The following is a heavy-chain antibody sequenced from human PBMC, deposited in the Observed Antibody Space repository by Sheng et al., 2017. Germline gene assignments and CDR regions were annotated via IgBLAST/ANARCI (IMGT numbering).Heavy chain of an antibody. CDR1: GYSFSNDG. V-gene: IGHV1-18*04. D-gene: IGHD5-12*01. Sequence: QVQLVQSGAEVKKPGASVKVSCKASGYSFSNDGISWVRQAPGQGPEWMGWIKTDNGNTDYAQKFQGRVTMTTDTSTNTAYMELRSLTSNDTAVYFCARVGGEWNGYGDSWGQGTLVIVSS. CDR3: ARVGGEWNGYGDS. J-gene: IGHJ4*02. CDR2: IKTDNGNT.